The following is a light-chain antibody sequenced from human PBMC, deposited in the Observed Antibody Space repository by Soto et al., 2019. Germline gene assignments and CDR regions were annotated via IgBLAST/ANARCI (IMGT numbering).Light chain of an antibody. J-gene: IGKJ4*01. CDR1: QGINKW. CDR3: QQANSFPLP. CDR2: AAS. Sequence: DIQMTQSPSSVSAAVGDRVTITCRASQGINKWLAWYQQKPGKAPQLLISAASTLRSGVPSRFSGSRSGTDFILTISNLQPEDVATYFCQQANSFPLPFGGGARVES. V-gene: IGKV1-12*01.